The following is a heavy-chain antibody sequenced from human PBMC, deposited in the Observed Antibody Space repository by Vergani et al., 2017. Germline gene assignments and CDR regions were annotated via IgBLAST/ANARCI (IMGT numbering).Heavy chain of an antibody. CDR2: VYPSGTI. V-gene: IGHV4-61*02. CDR1: GVSMQSGSFY. J-gene: IGHJ5*02. CDR3: ARGETRTDWFDP. D-gene: IGHD3/OR15-3a*01. Sequence: QVQLHESGPGLVKPSETLSLICSVSGVSMQSGSFYWTWLRQTAERKLEWMGRVYPSGTINYNPPLNGRVTIFVDKSKNLLSLRLNSVTAAGTAVYYWARGETRTDWFDPRGQGTLVNVSS.